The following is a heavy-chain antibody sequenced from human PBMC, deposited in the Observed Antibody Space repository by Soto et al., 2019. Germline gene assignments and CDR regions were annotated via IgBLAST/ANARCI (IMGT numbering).Heavy chain of an antibody. Sequence: SVKVSCKASGGTFSSYTSSWVRQAPGQGLEWMGRIIPILGIANYAQKFQGRVTITADKSTSTAYMELSSLRSEDTAVYYCARGYCSGGSCYPSFDYWGQGTLVTVSS. V-gene: IGHV1-69*02. J-gene: IGHJ4*02. CDR3: ARGYCSGGSCYPSFDY. CDR1: GGTFSSYT. CDR2: IIPILGIA. D-gene: IGHD2-15*01.